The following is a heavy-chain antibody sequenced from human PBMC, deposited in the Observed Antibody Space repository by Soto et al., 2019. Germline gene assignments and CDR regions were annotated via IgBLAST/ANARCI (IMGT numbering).Heavy chain of an antibody. J-gene: IGHJ4*02. CDR2: ISAYNGNT. V-gene: IGHV1-18*01. D-gene: IGHD3-22*01. Sequence: QVQLVQSGAEVMKPGASVKVSCKASGYTFTSYGISWVRQAPGQGLEWMGWISAYNGNTNYAQKLQGRVTMTTDTATSTAYMELRSLRSDDTAVYYCAREGGRGTMIVVASRTHFDYWGQGTLVTVSS. CDR1: GYTFTSYG. CDR3: AREGGRGTMIVVASRTHFDY.